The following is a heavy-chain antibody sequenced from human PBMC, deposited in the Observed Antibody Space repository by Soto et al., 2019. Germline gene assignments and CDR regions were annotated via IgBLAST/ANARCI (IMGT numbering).Heavy chain of an antibody. Sequence: GGSLRLSCAASGFTFSSHAMSWVRQAPGKGLEWVSAITGSGGSTYYSDSVKGRFTISRDNSKTTLYLQMNSLRAEDTAVYYCAKTHLRDFWSGSSYYFDYWGQGALVTVSS. D-gene: IGHD3-3*01. CDR3: AKTHLRDFWSGSSYYFDY. CDR2: ITGSGGST. V-gene: IGHV3-23*01. CDR1: GFTFSSHA. J-gene: IGHJ4*02.